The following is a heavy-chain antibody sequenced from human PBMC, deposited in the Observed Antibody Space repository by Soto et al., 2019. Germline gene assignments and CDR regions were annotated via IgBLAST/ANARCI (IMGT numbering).Heavy chain of an antibody. J-gene: IGHJ4*02. Sequence: GGSLRISCVVSVFTFSTYGMAWVRQAPGKGLDWVSYISSGASSIFYADSVKGRFTISRDDAKNSLYLQMNSLRDEDTAVYYCERVGAVEYWGQGTMVTVSS. CDR2: ISSGASSI. D-gene: IGHD3-16*01. CDR3: ERVGAVEY. V-gene: IGHV3-48*02. CDR1: VFTFSTYG.